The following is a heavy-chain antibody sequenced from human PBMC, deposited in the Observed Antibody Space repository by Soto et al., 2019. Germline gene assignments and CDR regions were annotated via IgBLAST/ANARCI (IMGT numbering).Heavy chain of an antibody. V-gene: IGHV3-66*01. CDR1: GFTVSSNY. Sequence: EVQLVESGGGLVQPGESLRLSCAASGFTVSSNYMSWVRQAPGKGLEWVSIIYSGGSTYYADSVKGRFTISRDNSKNTLYLQMNSLRAEDTAVYYCARDSIVGATNTFDYWCQGTLVTVSS. CDR3: ARDSIVGATNTFDY. D-gene: IGHD1-26*01. J-gene: IGHJ4*02. CDR2: IYSGGST.